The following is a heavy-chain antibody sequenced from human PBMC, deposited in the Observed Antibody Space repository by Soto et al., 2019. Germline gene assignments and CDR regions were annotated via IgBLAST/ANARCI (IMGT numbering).Heavy chain of an antibody. J-gene: IGHJ6*02. CDR2: IYPGDSDT. Sequence: PGESLKISCKGSGYSFTSYWIGWVRQMPGKGLEWMGIIYPGDSDTRYSPSFQGQVTISADKSISTAYLQWSSLKASDTAMYYCARSSGKYYYYYGMDVWGQGTTVTVSS. V-gene: IGHV5-51*01. CDR3: ARSSGKYYYYYGMDV. D-gene: IGHD1-26*01. CDR1: GYSFTSYW.